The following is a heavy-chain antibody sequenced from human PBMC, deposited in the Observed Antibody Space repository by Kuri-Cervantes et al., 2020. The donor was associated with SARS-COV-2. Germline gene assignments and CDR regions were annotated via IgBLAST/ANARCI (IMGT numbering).Heavy chain of an antibody. D-gene: IGHD6-19*01. CDR1: GFSLSTSGMC. J-gene: IGHJ4*02. CDR2: IYYSGST. Sequence: SGPTLVKPTQTLTLTCTFSGFSLSTSGMCVSWIRQPPGKGLEWIGSIYYSGSTYYNPSLKGRVTISVDTSKNQFSLKLSSVTAADTAVYYCARHSRAGDSFDYWGQGTLVTVSS. V-gene: IGHV4-39*01. CDR3: ARHSRAGDSFDY.